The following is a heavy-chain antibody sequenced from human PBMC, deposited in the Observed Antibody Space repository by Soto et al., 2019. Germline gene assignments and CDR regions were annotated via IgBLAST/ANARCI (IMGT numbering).Heavy chain of an antibody. Sequence: ASVKVSCKASGYTFTYRYLHWVRQAPGQALEWMGWITPFNGNTNYAQKFQDRVTITRDRSMSTAYMELSSLRSEDTAMYYCARSGGPYYFDYWGQGTLVTVSS. CDR1: GYTFTYRY. V-gene: IGHV1-45*02. J-gene: IGHJ4*02. D-gene: IGHD3-16*01. CDR3: ARSGGPYYFDY. CDR2: ITPFNGNT.